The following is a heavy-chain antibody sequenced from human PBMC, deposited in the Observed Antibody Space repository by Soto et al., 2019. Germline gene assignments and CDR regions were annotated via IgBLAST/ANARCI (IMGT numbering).Heavy chain of an antibody. CDR1: GFTFSSYE. J-gene: IGHJ4*02. Sequence: PGRSLRLSCAASGFTFSSYEMNWVRQAPGKGLEWVSYISSSGSTIYYADSVKGRFTISRDNAKNSLYLQMNSLRAEDTAVYYCARDDGEEPAALKRFDYWGQGTLVTVSS. D-gene: IGHD2-2*01. CDR2: ISSSGSTI. V-gene: IGHV3-48*03. CDR3: ARDDGEEPAALKRFDY.